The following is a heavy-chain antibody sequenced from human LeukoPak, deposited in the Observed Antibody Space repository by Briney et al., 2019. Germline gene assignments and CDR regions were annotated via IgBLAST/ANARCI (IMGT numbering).Heavy chain of an antibody. V-gene: IGHV3-23*01. J-gene: IGHJ4*02. CDR2: IFGSGGSA. D-gene: IGHD2-15*01. Sequence: GGSLRLSCAASGFTFNNNAMYWVRQAPGKGLQWVSGIFGSGGSAHYAESVKGRFTISRDNSKNTVYLQLDSLRVEDTAVYYCGKTTVGYSSGRYPGWPVDYWGQGTLVTVSS. CDR3: GKTTVGYSSGRYPGWPVDY. CDR1: GFTFNNNA.